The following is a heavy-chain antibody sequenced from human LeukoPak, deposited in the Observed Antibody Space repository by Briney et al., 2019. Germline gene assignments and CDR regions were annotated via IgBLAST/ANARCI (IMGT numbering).Heavy chain of an antibody. CDR1: GFTFSSYR. J-gene: IGHJ3*02. CDR2: ISTSSIV. CDR3: SRSLRSVNDAFDI. Sequence: PGGSLRLSCAASGFTFSSYRMNWVRQAPGKGLEYVSYISTSSIVYYADSVKGRFTISRDNAKNSVYLQMNSLRAEDTALYYCSRSLRSVNDAFDIWGQGTMVTVSS. V-gene: IGHV3-48*01. D-gene: IGHD5/OR15-5a*01.